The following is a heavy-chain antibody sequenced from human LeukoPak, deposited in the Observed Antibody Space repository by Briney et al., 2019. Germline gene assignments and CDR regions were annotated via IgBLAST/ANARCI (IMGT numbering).Heavy chain of an antibody. V-gene: IGHV1-18*01. D-gene: IGHD2-15*01. CDR3: ARAVVSGGSVSMDY. CDR1: GYTFTSYG. Sequence: ASVKVSCKASGYTFTSYGISWVRQAPGQGLEWMGWISAYNGNTNYARKLQGRVTMTTDTSTSTACMELRSLRSDDTAVYYCARAVVSGGSVSMDYWGQGTLVTVSS. CDR2: ISAYNGNT. J-gene: IGHJ4*02.